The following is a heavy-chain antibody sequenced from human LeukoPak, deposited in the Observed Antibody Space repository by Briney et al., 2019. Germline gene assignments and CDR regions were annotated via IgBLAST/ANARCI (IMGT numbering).Heavy chain of an antibody. D-gene: IGHD2-21*01. CDR2: VSYSGST. V-gene: IGHV4-39*01. CDR1: GGSISSSSYY. J-gene: IGHJ4*02. CDR3: ARRRGGEDYFDS. Sequence: SETLSLTCTVSGGSISSSSYYWDWIRQPPGKGLEWIGSVSYSGSTYYNPSLKSRVSISVDTSKNQFSLNLSSVTAADTAVYSCARRRGGEDYFDSWGEGTLVTVSS.